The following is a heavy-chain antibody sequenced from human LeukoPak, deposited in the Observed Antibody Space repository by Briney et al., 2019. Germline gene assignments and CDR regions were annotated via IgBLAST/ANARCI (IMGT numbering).Heavy chain of an antibody. CDR3: TTDLDDYVWGSYRPSGFDY. J-gene: IGHJ4*02. Sequence: PGGSLRLSCAASGLTVTNAWMNWVRQAPGKGLEWVGRIASKTDGGTTDYAAPVKGRFTISRDDSKNTLYLQMNSLKTEDTAVYYCTTDLDDYVWGSYRPSGFDYWGQGTLVTVSS. V-gene: IGHV3-15*04. CDR1: GLTVTNAW. D-gene: IGHD3-16*02. CDR2: IASKTDGGTT.